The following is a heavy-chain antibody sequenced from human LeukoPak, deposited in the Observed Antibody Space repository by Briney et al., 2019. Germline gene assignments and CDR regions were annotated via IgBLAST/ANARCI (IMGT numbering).Heavy chain of an antibody. Sequence: ASLKVSCKASGYTFTSYDINWVRQATGQGLEWMGWMNPNSGNTGYAQTFQGRVTMTRNNSISTPYMELSSLRSEDTAVYYCARGVYSGYDRDYWGQGTLVTVSS. D-gene: IGHD5-12*01. CDR1: GYTFTSYD. CDR2: MNPNSGNT. V-gene: IGHV1-8*01. CDR3: ARGVYSGYDRDY. J-gene: IGHJ4*02.